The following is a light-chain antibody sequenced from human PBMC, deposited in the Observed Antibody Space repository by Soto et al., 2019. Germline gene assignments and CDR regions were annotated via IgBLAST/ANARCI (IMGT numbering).Light chain of an antibody. V-gene: IGLV2-11*01. CDR1: SSDVGVYNY. Sequence: SALTQPRSVSGSPGQSVTISCTGTSSDVGVYNYVSWYQQYPGKAPKIMIYDVSKRPSGVPDRFSGSKSDNTASLTISGLQAEDEADYYCCSYEGSYTFVLGIGTKV. J-gene: IGLJ1*01. CDR2: DVS. CDR3: CSYEGSYTFV.